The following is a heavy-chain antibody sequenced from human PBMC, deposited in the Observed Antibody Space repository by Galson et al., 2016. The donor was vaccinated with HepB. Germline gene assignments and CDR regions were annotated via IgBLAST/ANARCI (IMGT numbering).Heavy chain of an antibody. J-gene: IGHJ4*02. CDR2: IYSGGNT. CDR1: GFTFNKYP. D-gene: IGHD3-10*01. CDR3: ARFSGRAAAGTEYYFDY. Sequence: SLRLSCAASGFTFNKYPMFWVRQAPGKGLEWVSVIYSGGNTYYADSVKGRFTISRDNSKNTLYLQMNSLRAEDAAVYYCARFSGRAAAGTEYYFDYWGQGTLVTVSS. V-gene: IGHV3-53*01.